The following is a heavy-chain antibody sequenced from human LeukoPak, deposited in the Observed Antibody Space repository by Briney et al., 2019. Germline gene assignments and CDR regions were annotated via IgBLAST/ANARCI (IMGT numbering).Heavy chain of an antibody. Sequence: ASVKVSCKASGGTFSSYAISWVRQAPGQGLEWMGRIIPILGIANYAQKFQGRVTITADKSTSTAYMELSSLRSEDTAVYYCARDLYGSGSYYNGYFDYWGQGTLVTVSS. D-gene: IGHD3-10*01. V-gene: IGHV1-69*04. J-gene: IGHJ4*02. CDR3: ARDLYGSGSYYNGYFDY. CDR1: GGTFSSYA. CDR2: IIPILGIA.